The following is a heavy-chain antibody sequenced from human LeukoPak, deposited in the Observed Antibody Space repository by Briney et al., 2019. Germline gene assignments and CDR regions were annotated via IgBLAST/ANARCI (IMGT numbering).Heavy chain of an antibody. CDR2: INHSGST. CDR3: ARGSMIVVVISKTFDY. Sequence: SETLSLTCAVYGGSFSGYYWSWIRQPPGKGLEWIGEINHSGSTNYSPSLKSRVTISVDTSKNQFSLKLSSVTAADTAVYYCARGSMIVVVISKTFDYWGQGTLVTVSS. D-gene: IGHD3-22*01. J-gene: IGHJ4*02. CDR1: GGSFSGYY. V-gene: IGHV4-34*01.